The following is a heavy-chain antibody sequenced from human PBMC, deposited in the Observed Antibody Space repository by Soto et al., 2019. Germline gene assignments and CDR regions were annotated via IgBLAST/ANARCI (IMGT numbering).Heavy chain of an antibody. CDR3: ARQAVAGIWFDP. D-gene: IGHD6-19*01. CDR1: GGSISSSSYY. V-gene: IGHV4-39*01. J-gene: IGHJ5*02. Sequence: SETLSLTCTVSGGSISSSSYYWGWIRQPPGKGLEWIGSIYYSGSTYYNPSLKSRVTISVDTSKNQFSLKLSSVTAAGTAVYYCARQAVAGIWFDPWGQGTLVTVSS. CDR2: IYYSGST.